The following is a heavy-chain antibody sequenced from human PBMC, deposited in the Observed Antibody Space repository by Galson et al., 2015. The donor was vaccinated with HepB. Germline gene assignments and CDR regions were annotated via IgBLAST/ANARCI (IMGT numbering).Heavy chain of an antibody. J-gene: IGHJ4*02. V-gene: IGHV3-23*01. CDR1: GFTFSSYA. CDR2: ISGSGGST. CDR3: ARREYSSSWYTVY. D-gene: IGHD6-13*01. Sequence: SLRLSCAASGFTFSSYAMSWDRQAPGEGLEWVSAISGSGGSTYYADSVKGRLSISRDNSKNTLYLQMNSLRAEDTAVYYCARREYSSSWYTVYWGQGTLVTVSS.